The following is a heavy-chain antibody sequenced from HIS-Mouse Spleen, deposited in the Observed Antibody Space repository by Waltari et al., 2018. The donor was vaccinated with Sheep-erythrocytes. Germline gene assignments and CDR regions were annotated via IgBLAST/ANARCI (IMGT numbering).Heavy chain of an antibody. CDR2: ISSSSSYI. J-gene: IGHJ4*02. CDR3: ARDLNWGFDY. D-gene: IGHD7-27*01. CDR1: GFPFRSYS. Sequence: EVQLVESGGGLVKPGGSLRLSCAASGFPFRSYSMNWVRQAPGKGLEWVSSISSSSSYIYYADSVKGRFTISRDNAKNSLYLQMNSLRAEDTAVYYCARDLNWGFDYWGQGTLVTVSS. V-gene: IGHV3-21*01.